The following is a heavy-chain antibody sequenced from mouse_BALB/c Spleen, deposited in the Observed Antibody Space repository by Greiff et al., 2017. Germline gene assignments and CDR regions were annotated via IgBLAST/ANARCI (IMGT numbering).Heavy chain of an antibody. J-gene: IGHJ2*01. CDR2: IWRGGST. CDR3: AKNYDAGYYFDY. V-gene: IGHV2-5-1*01. D-gene: IGHD2-12*01. CDR1: GFSLTSYG. Sequence: VQLQQSGPSLVQPSQSLSITCTVSGFSLTSYGVHWVRQSPGKGLEWLGVIWRGGSTDYNAAFMSRLSITKDNSKSQVFFKMNSQQADDTAIYYCAKNYDAGYYFDYWGQGTTLTVSS.